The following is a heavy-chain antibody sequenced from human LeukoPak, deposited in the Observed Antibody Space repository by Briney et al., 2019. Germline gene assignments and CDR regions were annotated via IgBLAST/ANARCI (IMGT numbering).Heavy chain of an antibody. Sequence: GGSLRFSCAASGFTVSSNYMSWVRQAPGKGLEWVSVIYDGDSTYYADSVKGRFTISRDNSKNTLYLQMNSLRAEDTAVYYCARESSGSYFAFWGQGTLVTVSS. CDR3: ARESSGSYFAF. V-gene: IGHV3-53*01. CDR1: GFTVSSNY. J-gene: IGHJ4*02. D-gene: IGHD3-10*01. CDR2: IYDGDST.